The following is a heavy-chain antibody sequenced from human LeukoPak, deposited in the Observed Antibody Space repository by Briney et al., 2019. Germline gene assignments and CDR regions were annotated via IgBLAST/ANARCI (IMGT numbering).Heavy chain of an antibody. CDR3: ARTRGGYSYGYPGYFQH. D-gene: IGHD5-18*01. Sequence: GASVKVSCKASGYTFTGYYMHWVRQAPGQGLEWMGWINPNSGGTNYAQKFQGRATMTRGTSITTAYMELSGLTSDDTAVYYCARTRGGYSYGYPGYFQHWGQGTLVTVSS. J-gene: IGHJ1*01. V-gene: IGHV1-2*02. CDR2: INPNSGGT. CDR1: GYTFTGYY.